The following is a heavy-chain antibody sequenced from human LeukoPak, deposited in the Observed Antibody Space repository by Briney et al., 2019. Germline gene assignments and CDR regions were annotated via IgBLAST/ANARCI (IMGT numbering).Heavy chain of an antibody. CDR2: IYASGNT. CDR1: GASVSTTAYF. D-gene: IGHD5-24*01. Sequence: PSDTLSLTCSVSGASVSTTAYFWNWIRQPAGEGLEWVGRIYASGNTHYNPSLKSRDTMSLDTSKNQFSLTMNSVTAADSAVYFCASYREAYDLYPHGLDVWGRGTVVTVSS. J-gene: IGHJ3*01. CDR3: ASYREAYDLYPHGLDV. V-gene: IGHV4-61*02.